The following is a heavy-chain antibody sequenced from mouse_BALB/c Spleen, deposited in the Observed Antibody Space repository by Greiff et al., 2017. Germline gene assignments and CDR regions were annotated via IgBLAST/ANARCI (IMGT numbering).Heavy chain of an antibody. J-gene: IGHJ4*01. D-gene: IGHD2-1*01. V-gene: IGHV2-6-7*01. CDR1: GFSLTGYG. CDR3: ARDPPYGNYVNYAMDY. Sequence: VMLVESGPGLVAPSQSLSITCTVSGFSLTGYGVNWVRQPPGKGLEWLGMIWGDGSTDYNSALKSRLSISKDNSKSQVFLKMNSLQTDDTARYYCARDPPYGNYVNYAMDYWGQGTSVTVSS. CDR2: IWGDGST.